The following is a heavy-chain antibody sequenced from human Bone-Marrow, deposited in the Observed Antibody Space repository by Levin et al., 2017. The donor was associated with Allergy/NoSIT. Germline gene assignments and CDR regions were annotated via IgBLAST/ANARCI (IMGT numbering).Heavy chain of an antibody. CDR1: GFVFSDYY. Sequence: PGGSLRLSCEVSGFVFSDYYMSWIRQAPGKGLEWISSISSGGKTIHYSDSVRGRFTISRDNTKSSLYLDMESLRADDTAVYYCAREHDFWSGLLLYWGQGTLVTVSS. V-gene: IGHV3-11*01. CDR2: ISSGGKTI. CDR3: AREHDFWSGLLLY. D-gene: IGHD3-3*01. J-gene: IGHJ4*02.